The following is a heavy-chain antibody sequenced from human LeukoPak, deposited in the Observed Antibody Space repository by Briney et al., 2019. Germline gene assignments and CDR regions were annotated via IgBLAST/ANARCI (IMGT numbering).Heavy chain of an antibody. CDR1: GRTFTSYY. D-gene: IGHD3-10*01. CDR2: INPSAGST. CDR3: ARGPSITMVRGGQWYYYMDV. V-gene: IGHV1-46*01. Sequence: ASVKVSCKASGRTFTSYYIHWVRQAPGQGLEWMGLINPSAGSTNYAQKFQGRVSMTRDTSTSTVYMELSSLRSEDTAVYYCARGPSITMVRGGQWYYYMDVWGKGTTVTISS. J-gene: IGHJ6*03.